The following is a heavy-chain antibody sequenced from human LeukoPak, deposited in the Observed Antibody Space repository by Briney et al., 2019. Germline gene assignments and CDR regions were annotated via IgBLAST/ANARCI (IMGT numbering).Heavy chain of an antibody. Sequence: GGSLRLSCAASGFTFSSYWMSWVRQAPGKGLEWVASIKQDGSEKYYVDSVKGLFTISRDNAKNSLYLQMNSLRAEDTAVYYCARGVYSNYFHFDYWGQGTLVTVSS. J-gene: IGHJ4*02. D-gene: IGHD4-4*01. V-gene: IGHV3-7*01. CDR1: GFTFSSYW. CDR2: IKQDGSEK. CDR3: ARGVYSNYFHFDY.